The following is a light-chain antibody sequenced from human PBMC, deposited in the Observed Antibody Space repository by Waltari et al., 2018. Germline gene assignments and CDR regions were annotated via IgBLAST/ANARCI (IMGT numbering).Light chain of an antibody. V-gene: IGKV1-39*01. Sequence: DIQMTQPPSSLSASVGDRVTITCRASQSISSYLNWYQQKPGKAPKLLIYAASSLQSGVPSRFSGSGSGTDFTLTISSLQPEDVATYYCQQSYSTPGTFGQGTKLEIK. J-gene: IGKJ2*01. CDR1: QSISSY. CDR2: AAS. CDR3: QQSYSTPGT.